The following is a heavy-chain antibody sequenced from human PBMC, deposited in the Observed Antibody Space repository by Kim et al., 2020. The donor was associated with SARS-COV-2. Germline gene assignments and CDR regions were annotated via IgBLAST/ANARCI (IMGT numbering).Heavy chain of an antibody. CDR3: AKDRLDLAWLRFPRLGRTEDYFDY. J-gene: IGHJ4*02. D-gene: IGHD5-12*01. V-gene: IGHV3-30*18. CDR2: ISYDGSNK. CDR1: GFTFSSYG. Sequence: GGSLRLSCAASGFTFSSYGMHWVRQAPGKGLEWVAVISYDGSNKYYADSVKGRFTISRDNSKNTLYLQMNSLRAEDTAVYYCAKDRLDLAWLRFPRLGRTEDYFDYWGQGTLVTVSS.